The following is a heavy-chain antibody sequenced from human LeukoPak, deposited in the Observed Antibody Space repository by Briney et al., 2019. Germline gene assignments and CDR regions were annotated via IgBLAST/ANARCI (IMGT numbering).Heavy chain of an antibody. Sequence: PSETLSLTCAVYGGSFSGYYWSWIRQPPGKGLEWIGEINHSGSTNYNPSLKSRVTISVDTSKNQFSLKLSSVTAADTAVYYCVRDRQQLVRGDHFDYWGQGTLVTVSS. D-gene: IGHD6-13*01. CDR2: INHSGST. V-gene: IGHV4-34*01. J-gene: IGHJ4*02. CDR1: GGSFSGYY. CDR3: VRDRQQLVRGDHFDY.